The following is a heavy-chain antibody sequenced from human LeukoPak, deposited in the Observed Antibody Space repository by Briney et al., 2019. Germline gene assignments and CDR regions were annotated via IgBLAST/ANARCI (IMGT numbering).Heavy chain of an antibody. CDR3: ARQGDGGRAYDH. D-gene: IGHD4-23*01. CDR2: ISDSGNT. Sequence: SETLSLTCTVSGGSISSSSYYWGWIRQPPSKGLEWIGTISDSGNTYYNPSLRSRVTISEDTSKNQFSMKLTSVTAADTAVYYCARQGDGGRAYDHWGQGTLVTVSS. J-gene: IGHJ4*02. V-gene: IGHV4-39*01. CDR1: GGSISSSSYY.